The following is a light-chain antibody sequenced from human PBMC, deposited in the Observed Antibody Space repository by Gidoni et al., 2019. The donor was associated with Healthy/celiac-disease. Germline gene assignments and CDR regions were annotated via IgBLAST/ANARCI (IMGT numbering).Light chain of an antibody. V-gene: IGKV4-1*01. CDR3: QQYYSTPT. J-gene: IGKJ4*01. CDR1: QSVLYSSNNKNY. CDR2: WAS. Sequence: DIVMTQSPDSLAVSLGERATIHCKSSQSVLYSSNNKNYLAWYQQKPGQPPKLLIYWASTRESGVPDRFSGSGSGTDFTLTISSLQAEDVAVYYCQQYYSTPTFXGXTKVEIK.